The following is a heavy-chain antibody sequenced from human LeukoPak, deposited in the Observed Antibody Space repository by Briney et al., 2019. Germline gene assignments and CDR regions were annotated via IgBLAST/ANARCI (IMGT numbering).Heavy chain of an antibody. V-gene: IGHV4-39*01. J-gene: IGHJ4*02. D-gene: IGHD6-19*01. Sequence: PSETLSLTCTVSGGSISNSGYYWGWIRQPPGQGLEWIGSIYYTGNTYYNPSLNSRVTISVDTSKNQFSLKLSSVTDADTAIYYCARLTSGWYVIYWGQGTLVTVSS. CDR2: IYYTGNT. CDR3: ARLTSGWYVIY. CDR1: GGSISNSGYY.